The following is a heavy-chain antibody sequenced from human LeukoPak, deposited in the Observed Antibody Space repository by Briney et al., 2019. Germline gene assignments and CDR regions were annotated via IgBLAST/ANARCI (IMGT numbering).Heavy chain of an antibody. CDR3: ARAPYSSSWYDY. J-gene: IGHJ4*02. CDR1: GGSLSSGGYS. V-gene: IGHV4-30-2*01. Sequence: SQTLSLTCAVSGGSLSSGGYSWSWIRQPPGKGLEWIGYIYHSGSTYYNPSLKSRVTISVDRSKNQFSLKLSSVTAADTAVYYCARAPYSSSWYDYWGQGTLVTVSS. CDR2: IYHSGST. D-gene: IGHD6-13*01.